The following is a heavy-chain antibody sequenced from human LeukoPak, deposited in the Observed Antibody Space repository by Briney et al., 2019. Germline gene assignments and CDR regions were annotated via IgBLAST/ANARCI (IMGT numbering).Heavy chain of an antibody. V-gene: IGHV6-1*01. CDR1: VDSVSSNSAA. Sequence: SQTLSLTCAISVDSVSSNSAASNWISPSPSKCLEWLGRTYYRSKLYIEYAVSVQSRMTINPDTSKNQFSLHLNSVTPEDTAVYYCARDSYYYMDVWGKGTTVTVSS. CDR2: TYYRSKLYI. J-gene: IGHJ6*03. CDR3: ARDSYYYMDV.